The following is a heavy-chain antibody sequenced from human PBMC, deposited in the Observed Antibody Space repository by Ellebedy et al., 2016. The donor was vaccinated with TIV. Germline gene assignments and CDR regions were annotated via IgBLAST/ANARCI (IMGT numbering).Heavy chain of an antibody. CDR2: IIATKVV. CDR3: AKDLPNWANDY. J-gene: IGHJ4*02. CDR1: GFAFDDYA. Sequence: GGSLRLSXEASGFAFDDYAMNWVRQAPGRGRDWVASIIATKVVFYADFAKGRFTISRDNAKKSVYLQMNSLRVDDTAVYYCAKDLPNWANDYWGRGVMVTVSS. D-gene: IGHD2-8*01. V-gene: IGHV3-69-1*01.